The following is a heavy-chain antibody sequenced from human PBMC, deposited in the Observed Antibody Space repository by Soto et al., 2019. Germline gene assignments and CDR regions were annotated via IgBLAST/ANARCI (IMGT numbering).Heavy chain of an antibody. V-gene: IGHV3-33*01. CDR1: VFTFSIYG. Sequence: WGSLRISGASSVFTFSIYGMHWVRQAPGKGLESPAVIWYDGSNKYYADSVKGRFTISRDNSKNTLYLQMNSLRAEDTAVYYCARDQGYDFWSGYHIYYYGMDVWGQGTTVTVSS. D-gene: IGHD3-3*01. CDR3: ARDQGYDFWSGYHIYYYGMDV. J-gene: IGHJ6*01. CDR2: IWYDGSNK.